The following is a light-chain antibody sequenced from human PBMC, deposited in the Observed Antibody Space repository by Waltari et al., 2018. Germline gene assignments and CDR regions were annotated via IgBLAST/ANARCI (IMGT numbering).Light chain of an antibody. Sequence: QSALTQPASVSGSPGQSITISCIGTSSDVGAYNYVSWYQQHPGKVPKVMIYEVSSRPSGVSNRFSGSKSGNTASLTISGLQAEDEADYYCSSYTSSYIWVFGGGTKVTVL. CDR3: SSYTSSYIWV. V-gene: IGLV2-14*01. CDR2: EVS. J-gene: IGLJ3*02. CDR1: SSDVGAYNY.